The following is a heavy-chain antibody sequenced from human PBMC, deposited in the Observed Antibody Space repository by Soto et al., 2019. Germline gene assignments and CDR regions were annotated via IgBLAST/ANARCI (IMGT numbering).Heavy chain of an antibody. CDR1: GYSFTRYW. D-gene: IGHD2-15*01. CDR2: IDPSDSYT. V-gene: IGHV5-10-1*01. CDR3: ARLPDIVRSCMDV. J-gene: IGHJ6*02. Sequence: PGASLKISCKGSGYSFTRYWISWVRQMPGKGLEWMGRIDPSDSYTNYSPSFQGHVTISADKSISTAYLQWSSLKASDTAMYYCARLPDIVRSCMDVWGQGTTVTVSS.